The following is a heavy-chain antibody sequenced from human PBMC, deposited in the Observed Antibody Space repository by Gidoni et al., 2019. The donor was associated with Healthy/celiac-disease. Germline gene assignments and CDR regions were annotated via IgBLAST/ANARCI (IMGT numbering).Heavy chain of an antibody. CDR1: GGSFSGYY. CDR3: ARGRLIPKYFQH. V-gene: IGHV4-34*01. CDR2: INHSGST. Sequence: QVQLQQWGAGLLKPSEPLSLTCAVYGGSFSGYYWSWIRQPPGKGLEWIGEINHSGSTNYNPSLKSRVTISVDTSKNQFSLKLSSVTAADTAVYYCARGRLIPKYFQHWGQGTLVTVSS. J-gene: IGHJ1*01.